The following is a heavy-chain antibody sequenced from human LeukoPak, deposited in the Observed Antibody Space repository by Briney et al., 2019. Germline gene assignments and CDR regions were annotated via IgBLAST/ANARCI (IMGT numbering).Heavy chain of an antibody. CDR2: ISGSGDKT. Sequence: GGSLRLSCAASGFTFSSYAMTWVRQAPGKGLEWVSVISGSGDKTYYADSVKGQLTISRDNSQNTLYLQMNSLRAEDTAVYYCAKWIYYYDSSGYYWGQGTLVTVSS. D-gene: IGHD3-22*01. J-gene: IGHJ4*02. CDR1: GFTFSSYA. V-gene: IGHV3-23*01. CDR3: AKWIYYYDSSGYY.